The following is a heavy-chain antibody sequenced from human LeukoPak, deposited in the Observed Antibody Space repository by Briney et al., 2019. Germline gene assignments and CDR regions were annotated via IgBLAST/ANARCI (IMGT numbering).Heavy chain of an antibody. J-gene: IGHJ4*02. CDR2: ISGGGGPT. V-gene: IGHV3-23*01. D-gene: IGHD6-25*01. CDR3: AKNSGYSWEYFFDY. CDR1: GLTFSNYA. Sequence: GGSLRLSCAASGLTFSNYAMSWVRQAPGKGLEWVSAISGGGGPTYYADSVKGRFTISRDNSKNTLYLQMNSLRAEEAAVYFCAKNSGYSWEYFFDYWGQGTLVTVSS.